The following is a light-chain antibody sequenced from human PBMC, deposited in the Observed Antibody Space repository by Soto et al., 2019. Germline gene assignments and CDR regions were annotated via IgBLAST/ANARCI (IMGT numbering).Light chain of an antibody. CDR3: SSYTSSSTLYV. Sequence: QSALTQPASVSGSPGQSITISCTGTSSDVGDNNYVSWYQQHPGKAPKLMIYDVTHRPSGISNRFSGSKSGNTASLTISGLQAEDEADYYCSSYTSSSTLYVFGSGTK. J-gene: IGLJ1*01. CDR1: SSDVGDNNY. CDR2: DVT. V-gene: IGLV2-14*01.